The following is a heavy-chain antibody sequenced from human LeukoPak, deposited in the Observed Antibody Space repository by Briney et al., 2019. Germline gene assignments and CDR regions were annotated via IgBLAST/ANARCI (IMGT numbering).Heavy chain of an antibody. V-gene: IGHV3-7*01. J-gene: IGHJ2*01. D-gene: IGHD6-19*01. CDR2: IKQDGSEK. CDR3: ATEQWLVV. CDR1: GFTFSNAW. Sequence: PGGSLRLSCAASGFTFSNAWMSWVRQAPGKGLEWVANIKQDGSEKYYVDSVKGRFTISRDNAKNSLYLQMNSLRAEDTAVYYCATEQWLVVWGRGTLVTVSS.